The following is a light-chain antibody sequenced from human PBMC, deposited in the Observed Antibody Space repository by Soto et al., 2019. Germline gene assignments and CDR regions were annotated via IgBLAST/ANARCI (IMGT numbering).Light chain of an antibody. J-gene: IGLJ3*02. CDR1: SGSVSTSYH. CDR3: VLYMGSGISV. V-gene: IGLV8-61*01. CDR2: STN. Sequence: QTVVTQEPSFSVSPGGTVTLTCGLSSGSVSTSYHPSWYQQTPGQAPRTLIYSTNTRPSGVPDRFSGSILGNKAALTITGAQADDESDYYCVLYMGSGISVFGGGTKLTVL.